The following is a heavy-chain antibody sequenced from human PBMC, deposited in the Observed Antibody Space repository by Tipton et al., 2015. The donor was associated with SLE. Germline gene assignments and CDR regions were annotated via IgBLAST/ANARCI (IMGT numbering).Heavy chain of an antibody. CDR1: GFTFNTYT. V-gene: IGHV3-43*02. CDR2: IGGDGTST. Sequence: SLRLSCAASGFTFNTYTINWVRQAPGKGLEWVSLIGGDGTSTYYADSVKGRFTISRDNSKNSLYLQMNSLRTEDAALYYCAKRGSFYDALDVWGQGTMVTVSS. J-gene: IGHJ3*01. CDR3: AKRGSFYDALDV. D-gene: IGHD1-26*01.